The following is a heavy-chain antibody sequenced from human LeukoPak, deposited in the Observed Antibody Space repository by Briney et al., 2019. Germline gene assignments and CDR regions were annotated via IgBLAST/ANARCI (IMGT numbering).Heavy chain of an antibody. CDR2: INHRGSDQ. D-gene: IGHD6-13*01. CDR3: AKAASSSWPSYYYGMDV. CDR1: GFTFGSSW. Sequence: GGSLRLSCAASGFTFGSSWMIWARQAPGEGLEWVANINHRGSDQRYVDSVKGRFTISRDNTKNSLYLQMSSLRVDDTAVYYCAKAASSSWPSYYYGMDVWGQGTTVTVSS. J-gene: IGHJ6*02. V-gene: IGHV3-7*03.